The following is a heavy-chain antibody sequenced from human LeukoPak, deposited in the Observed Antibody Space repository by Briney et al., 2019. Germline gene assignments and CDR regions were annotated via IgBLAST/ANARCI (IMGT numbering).Heavy chain of an antibody. Sequence: GGSLRLSCAASGFAFSNYWMHWVRQVPGKGLLWVSHVKSDGTNTRYADSVKGRFTISRDNAENTLYLQMNSLRAEDTAVYYCALYCSGGSCYSMGGAFDIWGQGTVVTVSS. CDR1: GFAFSNYW. V-gene: IGHV3-74*01. CDR3: ALYCSGGSCYSMGGAFDI. CDR2: VKSDGTNT. J-gene: IGHJ3*02. D-gene: IGHD2-15*01.